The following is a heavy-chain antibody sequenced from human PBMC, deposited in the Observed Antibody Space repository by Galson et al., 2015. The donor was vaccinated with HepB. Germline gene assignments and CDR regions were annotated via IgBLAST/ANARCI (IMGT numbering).Heavy chain of an antibody. V-gene: IGHV3-33*01. J-gene: IGHJ6*02. Sequence: SLRLSCAASGFIFSSYGMHWVRQSPGKGLEWVAVISFDGVDKFYADSVKGRFTISRDNAKNSLYLQMNSLRAEDTAVYYCARAARDSAYGLDVWGQGTPVTVSS. CDR2: ISFDGVDK. D-gene: IGHD4-11*01. CDR1: GFIFSSYG. CDR3: ARAARDSAYGLDV.